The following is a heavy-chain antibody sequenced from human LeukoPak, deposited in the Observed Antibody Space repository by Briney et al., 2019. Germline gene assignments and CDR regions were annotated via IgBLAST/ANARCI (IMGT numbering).Heavy chain of an antibody. CDR1: GGSISSGSYY. CDR2: IYTSGST. D-gene: IGHD1-1*01. CDR3: ARSPDNLSYDYYYMDV. V-gene: IGHV4-61*02. Sequence: PSGTLSLTCTVSGGSISSGSYYWSWIRQPAGKGLEWIGRIYTSGSTNYNPSLKSRVTILVDTSKNQFSLKLSSVTAADTAVYYCARSPDNLSYDYYYMDVWGKGTTVTVSS. J-gene: IGHJ6*03.